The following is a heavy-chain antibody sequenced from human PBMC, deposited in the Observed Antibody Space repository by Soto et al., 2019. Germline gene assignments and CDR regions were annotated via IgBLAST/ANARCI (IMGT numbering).Heavy chain of an antibody. V-gene: IGHV5-51*01. D-gene: IGHD3-9*01. CDR3: ARHGSWYYDILTGYYTPNYYYYYGMDV. CDR1: GYSFTSYW. Sequence: RGESLKISCKGSGYSFTSYWIGWVRQMPGKGLEWMGIIYPGDSDTRYSPSFQGQVTISADKSISTAYLQWSSLKASDTAMYYCARHGSWYYDILTGYYTPNYYYYYGMDVWGQGTTVTVSS. CDR2: IYPGDSDT. J-gene: IGHJ6*02.